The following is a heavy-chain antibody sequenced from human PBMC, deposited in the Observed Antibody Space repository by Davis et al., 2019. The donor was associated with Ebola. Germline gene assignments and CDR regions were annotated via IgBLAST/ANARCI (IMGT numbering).Heavy chain of an antibody. J-gene: IGHJ5*02. V-gene: IGHV3-66*01. CDR1: GFTFSTYS. D-gene: IGHD3-10*01. Sequence: GGSLRLSCAASGFTFSTYSMSWVRQAPGKGLEWVSVIYSGGSTYYADSVKGRFTISRDNSKNTLYLQMNSLRAEDTAVYYCARGGGLLWFGELLYQDNWFDPWGQGTLVTVSS. CDR2: IYSGGST. CDR3: ARGGGLLWFGELLYQDNWFDP.